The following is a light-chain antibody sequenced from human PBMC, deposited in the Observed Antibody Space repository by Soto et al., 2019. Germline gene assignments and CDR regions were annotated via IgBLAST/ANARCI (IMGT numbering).Light chain of an antibody. CDR2: KAS. V-gene: IGKV1-5*03. CDR3: HQYVSSPWT. CDR1: QSISSW. J-gene: IGKJ1*01. Sequence: DIPMTQSPSTLSASVGDRVTITCRASQSISSWLAWYQQKPGKTPKLVIYKASILESGVPSRFSGSGSGTEFTLTISSLQPDDFATYYCHQYVSSPWTFGQGTKVEIK.